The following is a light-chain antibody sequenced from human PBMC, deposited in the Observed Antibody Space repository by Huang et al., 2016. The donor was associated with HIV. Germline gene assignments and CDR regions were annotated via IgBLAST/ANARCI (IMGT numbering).Light chain of an antibody. Sequence: DIQITQSPSSLSASVGDRVIITCRASQNINRYLNWYQQQPGKAPKLLISGASKLQSGVPSSFSGSGSGTHFTLAISSLQPEDSATYYCQQSAVTPRTFGQGTKL. CDR2: GAS. V-gene: IGKV1-39*01. CDR3: QQSAVTPRT. J-gene: IGKJ2*01. CDR1: QNINRY.